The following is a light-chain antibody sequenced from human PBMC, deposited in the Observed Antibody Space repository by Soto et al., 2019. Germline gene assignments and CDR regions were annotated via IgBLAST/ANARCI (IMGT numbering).Light chain of an antibody. CDR2: KAS. CDR3: QQYNSYPIA. CDR1: QNINRW. Sequence: DIELTQSPPTLSASVGDRVTLTCRVSQNINRWLAWYQQKPGKAPNLLIYKASSLESGVPSRFSGSDSGTEFTLTTSSLQPDDFATYYCQQYNSYPIAFGGGTKVEIK. V-gene: IGKV1-5*03. J-gene: IGKJ4*01.